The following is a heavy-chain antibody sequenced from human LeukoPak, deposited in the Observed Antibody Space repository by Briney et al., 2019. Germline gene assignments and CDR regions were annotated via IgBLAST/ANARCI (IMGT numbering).Heavy chain of an antibody. CDR2: ISAYNGNT. V-gene: IGHV1-18*04. CDR1: GCSFTSYG. D-gene: IGHD3-10*01. CDR3: AIRFGTGSYYNGTVQRVFDY. J-gene: IGHJ4*02. Sequence: GASVKVSCKASGCSFTSYGLSWLRPAPGQGLAWMGWISAYNGNTNYEPKFQGWVTMIRDTSISTAYMELRRLRSDDTAVYYCAIRFGTGSYYNGTVQRVFDYWGQGTLVTVSS.